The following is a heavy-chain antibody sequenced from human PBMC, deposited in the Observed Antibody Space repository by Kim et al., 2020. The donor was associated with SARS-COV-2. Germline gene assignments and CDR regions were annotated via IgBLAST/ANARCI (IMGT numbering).Heavy chain of an antibody. J-gene: IGHJ4*02. D-gene: IGHD3-22*01. Sequence: SETLSLTCTVSGGSISSYYWSWIRQPPGKGLEWIGYIYYSGSTNYNPSLKSRVTISVDTSKNQFSLKLSSVTAADTAVYYCARAPTYYYDSSGYYQYFDYWGQGTLVTVSS. CDR1: GGSISSYY. CDR3: ARAPTYYYDSSGYYQYFDY. V-gene: IGHV4-59*01. CDR2: IYYSGST.